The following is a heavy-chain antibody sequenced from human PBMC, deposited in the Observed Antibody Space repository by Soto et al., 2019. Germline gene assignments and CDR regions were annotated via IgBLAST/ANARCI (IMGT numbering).Heavy chain of an antibody. CDR2: FSGGRDTT. CDR1: GFTFSSYA. Sequence: GGSLRLSCVASGFTFSSYAMSWFRQAPLQLLEWVATFSGGRDTTWHADSVKGRFTVSRDSSKNTLSLQMNSLRPEDTALYYCAKATSATCTGSICYSFDYWGQGTLVTVSS. J-gene: IGHJ4*02. D-gene: IGHD2-21*01. CDR3: AKATSATCTGSICYSFDY. V-gene: IGHV3-23*01.